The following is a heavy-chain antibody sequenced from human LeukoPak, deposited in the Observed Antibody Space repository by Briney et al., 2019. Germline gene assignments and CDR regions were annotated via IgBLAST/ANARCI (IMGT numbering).Heavy chain of an antibody. V-gene: IGHV4-38-2*01. CDR2: VYHSGST. D-gene: IGHD3-22*01. CDR1: DYSISSGNY. CDR3: ARNDSSGYFDY. Sequence: PETLSLTCAVSDYSISSGNYWGWIRQPPGKGLEWIGSVYHSGSTHYRPSLKSRVTISVDTSKNQFSLKLRSVTAADTDVYYCARNDSSGYFDYWGQGTLVSVSS. J-gene: IGHJ4*02.